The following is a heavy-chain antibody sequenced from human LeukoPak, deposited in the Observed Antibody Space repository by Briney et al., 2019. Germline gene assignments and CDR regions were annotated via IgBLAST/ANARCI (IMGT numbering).Heavy chain of an antibody. V-gene: IGHV4-30-4*08. D-gene: IGHD3-10*01. J-gene: IGHJ4*02. CDR3: ARDPITMVRGVIPHSDY. Sequence: SQTLSLTCTVSGGSISSGDYYWSWIRQPPGKGLEWIGYIYYSGSTYYNPSLKSRVTISVDTSKNQFSLKLSSVTAADTAVYYCARDPITMVRGVIPHSDYWGQETLVTVSS. CDR2: IYYSGST. CDR1: GGSISSGDYY.